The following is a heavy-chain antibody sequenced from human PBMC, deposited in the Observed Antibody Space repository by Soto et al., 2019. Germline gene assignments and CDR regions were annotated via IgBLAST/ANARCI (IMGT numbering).Heavy chain of an antibody. V-gene: IGHV4-61*03. CDR2: ISYTGRT. Sequence: QVQLQESAPGLVKPSETLSLTCIVSGDSVTSGSYYWTWLRQPPGKGLEWIGYISYTGRTKYNPSLQSRVTISVDTSKNDFSLNLSSVTAADTAVYFCAREWGLLPYDVMNVWGHGTAVTVSS. CDR1: GDSVTSGSYY. D-gene: IGHD7-27*01. J-gene: IGHJ6*02. CDR3: AREWGLLPYDVMNV.